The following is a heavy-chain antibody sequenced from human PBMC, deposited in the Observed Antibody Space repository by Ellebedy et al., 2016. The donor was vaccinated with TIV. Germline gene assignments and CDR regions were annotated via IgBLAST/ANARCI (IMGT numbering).Heavy chain of an antibody. D-gene: IGHD4/OR15-4a*01. CDR2: ISWHSRNI. CDR3: AKGRESEILVLTGFDS. CDR1: GFIFSEYY. J-gene: IGHJ4*02. Sequence: GGSLRLXXAASGFIFSEYYMTWIRQAPGKGLEWVSSISWHSRNIAYTASVQGRFTISRDNAKNSVYLEMNSLRTEDTALYYCAKGRESEILVLTGFDSWGQGTLVTVSS. V-gene: IGHV3-9*01.